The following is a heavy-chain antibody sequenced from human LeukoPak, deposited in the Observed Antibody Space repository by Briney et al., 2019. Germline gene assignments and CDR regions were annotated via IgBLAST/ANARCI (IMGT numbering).Heavy chain of an antibody. CDR1: GGSISSYY. CDR3: ASTAVAVAGNRAYYFDY. J-gene: IGHJ4*02. D-gene: IGHD6-19*01. Sequence: SETLSLTCTVSGGSISSYYWSWIRQPAGKGLEWIGRIYTCGSTNYNPSLKSRVTMSVDTSKNQFSLKLSSVTAADTAVYYCASTAVAVAGNRAYYFDYWGQGTLVTVSS. V-gene: IGHV4-4*07. CDR2: IYTCGST.